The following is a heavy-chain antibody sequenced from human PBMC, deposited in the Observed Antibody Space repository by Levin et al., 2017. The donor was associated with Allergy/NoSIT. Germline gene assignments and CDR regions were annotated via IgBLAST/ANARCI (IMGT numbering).Heavy chain of an antibody. CDR3: AKVSTSDIVVVVAATNFDY. CDR1: GFTFSSYA. J-gene: IGHJ4*02. D-gene: IGHD2-15*01. Sequence: GGSLRLSCAASGFTFSSYAMSWVRQAPGKGLEWVSAISGSGGSTYYADSVKGRFTISRDNSRNTLYLQMNSLRAEDTAVYYCAKVSTSDIVVVVAATNFDYWGQGTLVTVSS. V-gene: IGHV3-23*01. CDR2: ISGSGGST.